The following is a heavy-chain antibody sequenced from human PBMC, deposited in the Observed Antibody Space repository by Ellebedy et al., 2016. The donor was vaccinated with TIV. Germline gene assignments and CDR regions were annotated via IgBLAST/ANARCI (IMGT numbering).Heavy chain of an antibody. CDR1: GGSISSSSYY. CDR3: ARQGDLYASGNFPYFDS. J-gene: IGHJ4*01. Sequence: SETLSLTCSVSGGSISSSSYYWAWIRQPPGRGLEWIGSVYYSGLTYHNPSLEGRVTISIDTSQNHFSLKLTSVTAADTAVYYCARQGDLYASGNFPYFDSWGHGTVVTVS. V-gene: IGHV4-39*01. CDR2: VYYSGLT. D-gene: IGHD2/OR15-2a*01.